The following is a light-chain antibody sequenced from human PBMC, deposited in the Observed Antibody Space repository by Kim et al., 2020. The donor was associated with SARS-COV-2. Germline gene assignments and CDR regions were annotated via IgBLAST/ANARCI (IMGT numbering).Light chain of an antibody. Sequence: TINCKSSQSVLYSSNNKNYLAWYQQKPGQPPKLLIYWASTRESGVPDRFSGSGSGTDFTLTISSLQAEDVAVYYCQQYYSTLALTFGGGTKVDIK. J-gene: IGKJ4*01. V-gene: IGKV4-1*01. CDR2: WAS. CDR1: QSVLYSSNNKNY. CDR3: QQYYSTLALT.